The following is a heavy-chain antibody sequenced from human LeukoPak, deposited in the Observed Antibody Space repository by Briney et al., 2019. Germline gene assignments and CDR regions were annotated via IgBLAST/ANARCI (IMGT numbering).Heavy chain of an antibody. CDR1: GGSISSGGYS. CDR3: ASGPYDSSGYYYSFDY. V-gene: IGHV4-30-2*01. CDR2: IYHSGST. D-gene: IGHD3-22*01. J-gene: IGHJ4*02. Sequence: SETLSLTCAVSGGSISSGGYSWSWIRQPPGKGLEWIGYIYHSGSTYYNPSLKSRVTISVDRTKNQFSLKLSSVTAADTAVYYCASGPYDSSGYYYSFDYWGQGTLVTVSS.